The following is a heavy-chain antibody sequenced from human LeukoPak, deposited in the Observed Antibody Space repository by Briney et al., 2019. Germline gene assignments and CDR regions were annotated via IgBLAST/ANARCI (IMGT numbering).Heavy chain of an antibody. CDR2: IIGSSAGT. CDR3: ARGSDSGSFNVLEY. J-gene: IGHJ4*02. D-gene: IGHD3-10*01. V-gene: IGHV3-23*01. Sequence: GGSLRLSCAVSGFSLTNYGMSWVRQAPGKGLEWVSGIIGSSAGTLYADSAKGRFTISRDNSRSVVYMEMNSLRAEDTAMYFCARGSDSGSFNVLEYWGQGTLVTVSS. CDR1: GFSLTNYG.